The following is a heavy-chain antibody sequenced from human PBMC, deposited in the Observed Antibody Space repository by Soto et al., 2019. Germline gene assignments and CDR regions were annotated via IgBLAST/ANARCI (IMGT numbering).Heavy chain of an antibody. D-gene: IGHD3-3*01. V-gene: IGHV5-10-1*01. CDR2: IDPTDSTT. Sequence: PGESRKISCRAVVYSFNAYWIGWLRQMPGKGLEWMGSIDPTDSTTTYSPSFQCQVTMSADNYLDTAYLQFNSLKASDSGTYYCARLSMRYIFWSGTYNYYGVDIWGQGTTVTVSS. J-gene: IGHJ6*02. CDR1: VYSFNAYW. CDR3: ARLSMRYIFWSGTYNYYGVDI.